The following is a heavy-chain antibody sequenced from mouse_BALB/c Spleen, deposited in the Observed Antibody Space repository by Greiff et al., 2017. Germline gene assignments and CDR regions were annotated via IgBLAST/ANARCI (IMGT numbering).Heavy chain of an antibody. CDR2: IDPENGNT. J-gene: IGHJ2*01. CDR3: ARWGYEDY. Sequence: VQLKQSGAELVRPGALVKLSCKASGFNIKDYYMHWVKQRPEQGLEWIGWIDPENGNTIYDPKFQGKASITADTSSNTAYLQLSSLTSEDTAVYYCARWGYEDYWGQGTTLTVSS. CDR1: GFNIKDYY. V-gene: IGHV14-1*02. D-gene: IGHD2-14*01.